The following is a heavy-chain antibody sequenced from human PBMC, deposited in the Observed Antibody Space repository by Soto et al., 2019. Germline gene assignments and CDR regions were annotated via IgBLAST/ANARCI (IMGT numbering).Heavy chain of an antibody. CDR3: ARLTSGYYYYGMDV. V-gene: IGHV5-10-1*01. D-gene: IGHD3-3*01. J-gene: IGHJ6*02. Sequence: GESLKISCKGSGYSFTSYWISWVRQMPGKGLEWMGRIDPSDSYTNYSPSFQGNVTISADKSISTAYLQWSSLKASDTPMYYCARLTSGYYYYGMDVWGQGTTVTVSS. CDR2: IDPSDSYT. CDR1: GYSFTSYW.